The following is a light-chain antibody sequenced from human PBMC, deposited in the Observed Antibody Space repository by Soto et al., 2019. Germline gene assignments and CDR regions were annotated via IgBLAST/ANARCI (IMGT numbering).Light chain of an antibody. V-gene: IGKV3-11*01. CDR1: QSVSRH. Sequence: EIVLTQSPATLSLSPGERATLACRASQSVSRHLAWYQQKPGQAPRLLISDASNRATGIPARFSGSGSGTDFTLTISRLEPEDFAVYYCQQRNNCPPVTFGGGTK. J-gene: IGKJ4*01. CDR3: QQRNNCPPVT. CDR2: DAS.